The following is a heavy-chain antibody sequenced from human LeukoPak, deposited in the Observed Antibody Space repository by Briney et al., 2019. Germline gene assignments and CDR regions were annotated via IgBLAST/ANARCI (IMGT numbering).Heavy chain of an antibody. CDR2: ISSSSSYI. CDR3: ASTQLVPYYYYYYGMDV. J-gene: IGHJ6*02. CDR1: GFTFSSYS. V-gene: IGHV3-21*04. D-gene: IGHD6-13*01. Sequence: GGSLRLSCAASGFTFSSYSMNWVRQAPGKGLEWVSSISSSSSYIYYADSVKGRFTISRDNAKNSLYLQMNSLRAEDTAVYYCASTQLVPYYYYYYGMDVWGQGTTVTVSS.